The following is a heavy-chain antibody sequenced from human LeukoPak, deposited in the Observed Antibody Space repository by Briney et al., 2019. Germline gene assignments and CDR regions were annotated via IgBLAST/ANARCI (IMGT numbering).Heavy chain of an antibody. CDR2: IKQDGSEK. J-gene: IGHJ6*02. CDR1: GLTFSSYW. D-gene: IGHD3-3*01. V-gene: IGHV3-7*01. CDR3: AREWVTEDYDFWRGTRDYYYGMDV. Sequence: GGSLRLSCAASGLTFSSYWMSWVRQAPGKGLEWVANIKQDGSEKYYVDSVKGRFTISRDNAKNSLYLQMNSLRAEDTAVYYCAREWVTEDYDFWRGTRDYYYGMDVWGQGTTVTVSS.